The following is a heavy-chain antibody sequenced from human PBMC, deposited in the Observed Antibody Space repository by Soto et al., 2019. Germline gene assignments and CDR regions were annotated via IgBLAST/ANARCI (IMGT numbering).Heavy chain of an antibody. J-gene: IGHJ4*02. V-gene: IGHV3-33*03. CDR1: GFTFDSFA. Sequence: PGGSLRLSCAASGFTFDSFAMHWVRQAPGKGLEWVAVIWYDGSKKDYADSVKGRFAISRDKSKNTLYLQMNSLRAEDTAVYYCAKASYFDYWGQGTLVTVSS. CDR3: AKASYFDY. CDR2: IWYDGSKK.